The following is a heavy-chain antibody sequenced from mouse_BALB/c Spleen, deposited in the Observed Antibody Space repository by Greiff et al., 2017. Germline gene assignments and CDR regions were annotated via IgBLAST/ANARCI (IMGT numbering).Heavy chain of an antibody. CDR1: GFTFTSYW. V-gene: IGHV1S22*01. J-gene: IGHJ4*01. D-gene: IGHD2-2*01. CDR3: TRGGLRHEDYAMDY. CDR2: IYTGSGST. Sequence: LQQPGAELVRPGASVKLSCKASGFTFTSYWMHWVQQRPGQGLEWIGIIYTGSGSTNNDEKFKSKATLTVDTSTSTAYMQLSSMTSEDYAIYYYTRGGLRHEDYAMDYWGQGTSVTVSS.